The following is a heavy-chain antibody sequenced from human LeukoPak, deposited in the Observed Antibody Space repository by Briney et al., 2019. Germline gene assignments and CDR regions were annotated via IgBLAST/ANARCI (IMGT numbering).Heavy chain of an antibody. CDR3: ASAKWYYYDSSGLFDY. D-gene: IGHD3-22*01. J-gene: IGHJ4*02. V-gene: IGHV4-31*02. Sequence: XXXRQXPXKGLXXIGYIYYSGSTYYNPSLKSRVTISVDTSKNQFSLKLSSVTAADTAVYYCASAKWYYYDSSGLFDYWGQGTLVTVSS. CDR2: IYYSGST.